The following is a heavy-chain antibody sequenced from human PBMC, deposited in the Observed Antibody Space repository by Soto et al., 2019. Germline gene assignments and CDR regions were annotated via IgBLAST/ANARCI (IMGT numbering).Heavy chain of an antibody. CDR2: ISGSGGST. Sequence: EVQLLESGGGLVQPGGSLRLSCAASGFTFSSYAMSWVRQAPGKGLEWVSAISGSGGSTYYADSVKGRFTISRDNSKNTLYLQMNSLRAEDTAVYYCAKDREGVATILTLWFDPWGQGTLVTVSS. D-gene: IGHD5-12*01. J-gene: IGHJ5*02. CDR3: AKDREGVATILTLWFDP. CDR1: GFTFSSYA. V-gene: IGHV3-23*01.